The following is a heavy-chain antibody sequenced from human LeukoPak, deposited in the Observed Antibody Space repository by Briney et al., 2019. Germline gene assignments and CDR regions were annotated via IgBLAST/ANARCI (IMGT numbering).Heavy chain of an antibody. CDR3: ARAKDIAVAGNYFDY. CDR2: ISYDGSNK. J-gene: IGHJ4*02. V-gene: IGHV3-30-3*01. D-gene: IGHD6-19*01. CDR1: GFAFSSYA. Sequence: GGSLRLSCAASGFAFSSYAMHWVRQAPGKGLEWVAVISYDGSNKYYADSVKGRFTISRDNSKNTLYLQMNSLRAEDTAVYYCARAKDIAVAGNYFDYWGQGTLVTVSS.